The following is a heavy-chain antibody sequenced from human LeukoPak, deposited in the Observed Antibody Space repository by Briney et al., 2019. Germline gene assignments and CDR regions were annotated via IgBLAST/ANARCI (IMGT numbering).Heavy chain of an antibody. CDR1: EYTFTGYY. V-gene: IGHV1-2*02. CDR2: INPHSGDT. J-gene: IGHJ4*02. Sequence: ASVKVSCKASEYTFTGYYLHWVRQAPGQGLEWMGWINPHSGDTDYAQKFQGRVTMTRDTSISTAYMELSRLRSDDTAVYYCAKTSFMVALDYWGQGTLVTVSS. D-gene: IGHD5-12*01. CDR3: AKTSFMVALDY.